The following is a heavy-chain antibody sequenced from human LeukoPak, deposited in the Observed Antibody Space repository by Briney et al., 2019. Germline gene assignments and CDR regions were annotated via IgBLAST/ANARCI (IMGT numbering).Heavy chain of an antibody. CDR3: AKSPSGGYYPGSLFYFDS. V-gene: IGHV3-53*01. CDR2: LYTTGFS. CDR1: GFTVTNY. J-gene: IGHJ4*02. D-gene: IGHD3-10*01. Sequence: PGGSLRLSCAASGFTVTNYMSWVRQAPGKGLEWVSVLYTTGFSDYADSVKGRFTISRDNSKNTVYLQMSSVRAEDTAIYYCAKSPSGGYYPGSLFYFDSWGQGTLVTVSS.